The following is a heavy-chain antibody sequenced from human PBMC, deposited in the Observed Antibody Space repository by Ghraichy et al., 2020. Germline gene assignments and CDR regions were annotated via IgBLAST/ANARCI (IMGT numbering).Heavy chain of an antibody. V-gene: IGHV3-7*01. CDR3: ARGDRVATREYGMDV. J-gene: IGHJ6*02. CDR2: MHQDGSDQ. CDR1: GFTFSDYW. D-gene: IGHD5-12*01. Sequence: GGSLRLSCAASGFTFSDYWMNWVRQAPGKGLEWVASMHQDGSDQYYVDSMKGRFTISRDNAKNSLYLQINSLRVEDTAVYYCARGDRVATREYGMDVWGQGPTVTISS.